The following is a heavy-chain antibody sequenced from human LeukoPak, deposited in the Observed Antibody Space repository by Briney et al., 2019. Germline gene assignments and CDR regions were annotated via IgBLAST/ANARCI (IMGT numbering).Heavy chain of an antibody. V-gene: IGHV1-18*01. CDR1: GYTFTSYG. CDR2: ISAYNGKT. CDR3: ARDLLDIVVVTAAMWFDP. Sequence: ASVKVSCKASGYTFTSYGISWVRQAPGQGLEWMGWISAYNGKTNYAQKLQGRVTMTTDTSTSTAYMELRSLRSDDTAVYYCARDLLDIVVVTAAMWFDPWGQGTLVTVSS. D-gene: IGHD2-2*03. J-gene: IGHJ5*02.